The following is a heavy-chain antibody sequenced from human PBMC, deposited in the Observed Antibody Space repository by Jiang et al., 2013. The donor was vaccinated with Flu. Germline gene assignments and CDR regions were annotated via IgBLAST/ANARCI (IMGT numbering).Heavy chain of an antibody. CDR2: IYPGDSDT. CDR3: ARVPVGATQGLGYYYYGMDV. V-gene: IGHV5-51*01. J-gene: IGHJ6*02. CDR1: GYSFTSYW. D-gene: IGHD1-26*01. Sequence: GAEVKKPGESLKISCKGSGYSFTSYWIGWVRQMPGKGLEWMGIIYPGDSDTRYSPSFQGQVTISADKSISTAYLQWSSLKASDTAMYYCARVPVGATQGLGYYYYGMDVWGQGTTVTVSS.